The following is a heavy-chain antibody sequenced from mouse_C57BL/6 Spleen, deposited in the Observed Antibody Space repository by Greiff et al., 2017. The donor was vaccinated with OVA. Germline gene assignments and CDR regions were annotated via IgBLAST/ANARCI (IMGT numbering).Heavy chain of an antibody. J-gene: IGHJ4*01. V-gene: IGHV1-80*01. CDR3: ARDYGSSHAMDY. CDR1: GYAFSSYW. CDR2: IYPGDGDT. Sequence: VQGVESGAELVKPGASVKISCKASGYAFSSYWMNWVKQRPGKGLEWIGQIYPGDGDTNYNGKFKGKATLTADKSSSTAYMQLSSLTSEDSAVYYCARDYGSSHAMDYWGQGTSVTVSS. D-gene: IGHD1-1*01.